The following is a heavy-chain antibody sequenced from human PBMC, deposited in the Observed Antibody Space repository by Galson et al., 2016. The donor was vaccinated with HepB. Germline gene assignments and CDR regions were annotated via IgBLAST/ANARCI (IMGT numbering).Heavy chain of an antibody. V-gene: IGHV4-61*02. J-gene: IGHJ3*02. Sequence: LSLTCTVSGGSISLGAYYWNWIRQPAGEGLKWIGRSHNTGSPDYNPSLKSRVTISIDTPGRQFSLKLSSMTAADTAVYYCAIINPGDPFDMWGQGTVVTVSS. CDR3: AIINPGDPFDM. CDR1: GGSISLGAYY. CDR2: SHNTGSP.